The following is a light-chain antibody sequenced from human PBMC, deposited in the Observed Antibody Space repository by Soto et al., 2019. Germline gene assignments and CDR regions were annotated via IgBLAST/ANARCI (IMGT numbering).Light chain of an antibody. J-gene: IGLJ1*01. CDR1: SSDVGGYNY. CDR2: EVN. V-gene: IGLV2-8*01. CDR3: SSYAGSDNSV. Sequence: QSVLTQPPSASGSPGQSVTISCTGTSSDVGGYNYVSWYQQHPGKAPKLMIYEVNKRPSGAPDRFSGSKSGNTASLTVSGLQAEDEADYYCSSYAGSDNSVFGTGTKVTVL.